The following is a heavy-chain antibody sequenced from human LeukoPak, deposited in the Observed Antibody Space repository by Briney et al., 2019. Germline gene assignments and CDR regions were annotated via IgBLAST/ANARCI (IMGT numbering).Heavy chain of an antibody. D-gene: IGHD2-2*01. CDR3: AKGTQNIVVVPAAAVGY. Sequence: PGGSLRLSCAASGFTFSSYAMSWVRQAPGKGLEWVSDISGSGSSTYYADSVKGRFTISRDNSKNTLYVQMNSLRAEDTAVYYCAKGTQNIVVVPAAAVGYWGQGTLVTVSS. CDR1: GFTFSSYA. CDR2: ISGSGSST. J-gene: IGHJ4*02. V-gene: IGHV3-23*01.